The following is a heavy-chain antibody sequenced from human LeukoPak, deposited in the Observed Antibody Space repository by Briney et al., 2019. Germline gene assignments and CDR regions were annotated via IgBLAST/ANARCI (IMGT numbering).Heavy chain of an antibody. Sequence: SETLSLTCTVSGGSISSYYWSWIRQPPGKGLEWIGYIYYSGSTNYNPSPKSRVTMSVDTSKNQFSLKLSSVTAADTAVYYCARGRDGDYGYYYYGMDVWGQGTTVTVSS. CDR2: IYYSGST. V-gene: IGHV4-59*12. D-gene: IGHD4-17*01. J-gene: IGHJ6*02. CDR1: GGSISSYY. CDR3: ARGRDGDYGYYYYGMDV.